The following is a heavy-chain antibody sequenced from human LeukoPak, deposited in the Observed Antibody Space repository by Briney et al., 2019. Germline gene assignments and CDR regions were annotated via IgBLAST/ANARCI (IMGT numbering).Heavy chain of an antibody. CDR3: AKDISETGITGTDFDY. Sequence: GGSLRLSCAASGFTFDDYAMHWVRQAPGKGLEWVSLISWDGGSTYYADSVKGRFTISRDNSKNSLYLQMNSLGAEDTALYYCAKDISETGITGTDFDYWGQGTLVTVSS. CDR2: ISWDGGST. V-gene: IGHV3-43D*04. D-gene: IGHD1-20*01. J-gene: IGHJ4*02. CDR1: GFTFDDYA.